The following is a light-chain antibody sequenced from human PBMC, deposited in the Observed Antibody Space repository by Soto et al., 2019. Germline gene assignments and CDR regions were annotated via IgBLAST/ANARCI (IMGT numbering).Light chain of an antibody. CDR1: QSVSSNY. CDR2: GAS. V-gene: IGKV3-20*01. J-gene: IGKJ2*01. Sequence: EIMLTQSPGTLSLSPGERATLSCRASQSVSSNYLAWYQQKPGQAPRLLIYGASSRATGIPDRFSGSGSGTDFTLTISRLEPEDFAVYYCQQYGSSHTFGQGTKLEIK. CDR3: QQYGSSHT.